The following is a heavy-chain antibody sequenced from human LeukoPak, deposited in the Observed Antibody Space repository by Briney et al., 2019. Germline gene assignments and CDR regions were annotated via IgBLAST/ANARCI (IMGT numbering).Heavy chain of an antibody. V-gene: IGHV4-34*01. Sequence: SETLSLTCAVYGGSFSGYYWSWIRQPPGKGLEWIGEINHSGSTNYNPSLKSRVTISVDTSKNQFSLKLSSVTAADTAVYYCARNWIDNYYYYYMDVWGKGTTVTVSS. CDR1: GGSFSGYY. CDR2: INHSGST. J-gene: IGHJ6*03. D-gene: IGHD1-1*01. CDR3: ARNWIDNYYYYYMDV.